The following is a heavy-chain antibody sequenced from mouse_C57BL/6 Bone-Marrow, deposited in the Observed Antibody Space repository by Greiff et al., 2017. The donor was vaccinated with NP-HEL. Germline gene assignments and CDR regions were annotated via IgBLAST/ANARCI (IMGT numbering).Heavy chain of an antibody. J-gene: IGHJ2*01. V-gene: IGHV2-9-1*01. CDR2: IWTGGGT. CDR1: GFSLTSYA. CDR3: ASSYYYGSSPFDY. D-gene: IGHD1-1*01. Sequence: VKLQESGPGLVAPSQSLSITCTVSGFSLTSYAISWVRQPPGKGLEWLGVIWTGGGTNYNSALKSRLSISKDNSKSQVFLKMNSLQTDDTARYYCASSYYYGSSPFDYWGQGTTLTVSS.